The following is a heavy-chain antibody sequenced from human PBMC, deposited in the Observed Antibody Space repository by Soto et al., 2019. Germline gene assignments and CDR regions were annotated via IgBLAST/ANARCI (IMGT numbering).Heavy chain of an antibody. Sequence: QVHLVQSGAEVKKPGSSVKVSCKASGATFSRDTFSWVRQAPGQGLEWVGRITPVLGVEIYAQRFQGRVTIAADTSAPTVYMELSSVTSEDTVMYFCARDQTVFDYWGQGTLVSVSS. D-gene: IGHD4-17*01. V-gene: IGHV1-69*08. CDR3: ARDQTVFDY. J-gene: IGHJ4*02. CDR1: GATFSRDT. CDR2: ITPVLGVE.